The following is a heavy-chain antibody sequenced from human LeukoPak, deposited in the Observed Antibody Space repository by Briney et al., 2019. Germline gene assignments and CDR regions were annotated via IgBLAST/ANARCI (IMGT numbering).Heavy chain of an antibody. CDR2: INPNSGGT. V-gene: IGHV1-2*04. D-gene: IGHD5-18*01. J-gene: IGHJ4*02. CDR1: GYIFTGYY. CDR3: ARGPIGTTAMVLRY. Sequence: GASVKVSCKASGYIFTGYYMHWVRQAPGQGLEWMGWINPNSGGTNYAQKFQGWVTMTRDTSISTAYMELSRLRSDDTAVYYCARGPIGTTAMVLRYWGQGTLVTVSS.